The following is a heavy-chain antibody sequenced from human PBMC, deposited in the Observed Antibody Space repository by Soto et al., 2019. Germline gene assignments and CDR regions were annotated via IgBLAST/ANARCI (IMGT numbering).Heavy chain of an antibody. J-gene: IGHJ4*02. V-gene: IGHV4-31*03. CDR3: AKDCPAVISGPYYFDS. D-gene: IGHD3-16*02. CDR1: GGSISSGGYY. Sequence: SETLSLTCTVSGGSISSGGYYWSWIRQHPGKGLEWIGYIYYSGSTYYNPSLKSRVTISVDTSKNQFSLKLNSVTAADTAVYYCAKDCPAVISGPYYFDSWGQGTLVTVSS. CDR2: IYYSGST.